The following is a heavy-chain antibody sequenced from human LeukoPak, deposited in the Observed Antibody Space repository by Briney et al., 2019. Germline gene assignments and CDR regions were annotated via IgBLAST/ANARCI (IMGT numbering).Heavy chain of an antibody. D-gene: IGHD2-2*01. CDR1: GFAFNTYG. CDR2: ISSNGGST. V-gene: IGHV3-64D*06. CDR3: VKDIYCRTTGCYARFDH. J-gene: IGHJ4*02. Sequence: TGGSLRLSCAASGFAFNTYGMSWVRQAPGKGLEYVSAISSNGGSTYYADSVKDRFTISRDNSKNTLYLQMSSLRTEDTAVYYCVKDIYCRTTGCYARFDHWGQGTLVTVSS.